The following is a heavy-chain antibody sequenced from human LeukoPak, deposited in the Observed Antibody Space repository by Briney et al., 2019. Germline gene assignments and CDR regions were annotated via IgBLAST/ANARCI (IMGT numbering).Heavy chain of an antibody. J-gene: IGHJ6*03. V-gene: IGHV3-21*01. CDR1: GGSISSSS. CDR3: ARDPYSGAYYEGYYYYYMDV. CDR2: ITSSSSYK. Sequence: ETLSLTCTVSGGSISSSSYYWGWIRQPPGKGLEWISSITSSSSYKFYADSVKGRFTISRDNAKNSLYLQMNSLRAEDTAVYYRARDPYSGAYYEGYYYYYMDVWGKGTTVTVSS. D-gene: IGHD1-26*01.